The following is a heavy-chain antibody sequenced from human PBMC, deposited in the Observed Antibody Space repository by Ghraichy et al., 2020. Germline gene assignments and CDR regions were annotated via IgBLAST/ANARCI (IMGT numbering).Heavy chain of an antibody. Sequence: GGSLRLSCAASGFTFSSYAMSWVRQAPGKGLEWVSTISVSGGNTNYADSVKGRFTISRDNSKNTLYLQMNSLRVEDTAVYYCAKDPRVRYYDGTGYYWDYWGQGTLVTVSS. CDR3: AKDPRVRYYDGTGYYWDY. CDR1: GFTFSSYA. V-gene: IGHV3-23*01. CDR2: ISVSGGNT. D-gene: IGHD3-22*01. J-gene: IGHJ4*02.